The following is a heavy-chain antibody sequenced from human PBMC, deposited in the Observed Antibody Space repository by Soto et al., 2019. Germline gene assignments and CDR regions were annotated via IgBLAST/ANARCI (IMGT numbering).Heavy chain of an antibody. J-gene: IGHJ4*02. V-gene: IGHV4-59*01. D-gene: IGHD7-27*01. CDR1: GGSITSNY. CDR2: IYYTESPYSGST. Sequence: PSETLSLTCTVSGGSITSNYWSWIRQPPGKGLEWIGYIYYTESPYSGSTNYNPSLKSRVTISGDTSQNQFSLKLSSVTAADTAVYYCARRWGTYFDFWGQGTLVTVSS. CDR3: ARRWGTYFDF.